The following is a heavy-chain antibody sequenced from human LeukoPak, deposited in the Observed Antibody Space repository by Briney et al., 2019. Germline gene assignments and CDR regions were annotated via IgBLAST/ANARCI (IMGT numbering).Heavy chain of an antibody. CDR2: IYYSGST. D-gene: IGHD3-10*01. Sequence: SQTLSLTCTVSGGSISSCDYFWSWIRQPPGKGLEWIGYIYYSGSTYYNPSLKSRVTISVDTSKNQFSLKLSSVTAADTAVYYCARTYGSGSYKPYDYWGQGTLVTVSS. CDR1: GGSISSCDYF. V-gene: IGHV4-30-4*01. J-gene: IGHJ4*02. CDR3: ARTYGSGSYKPYDY.